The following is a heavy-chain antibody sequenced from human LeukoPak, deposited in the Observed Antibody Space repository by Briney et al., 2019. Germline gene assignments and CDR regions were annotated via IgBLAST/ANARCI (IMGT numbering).Heavy chain of an antibody. CDR1: GGSISSSSYY. Sequence: SETLSLTCTVSGGSISSSSYYWGWIRQPPGKGLEWIGSIYYSGSTYYNPSLKSRATISVDTSKNQFSLKLSSVTAADTAVYYCARPGDIVLVPADAYAFDIWGQGTMVTVSS. CDR2: IYYSGST. V-gene: IGHV4-39*01. J-gene: IGHJ3*02. CDR3: ARPGDIVLVPADAYAFDI. D-gene: IGHD2-2*01.